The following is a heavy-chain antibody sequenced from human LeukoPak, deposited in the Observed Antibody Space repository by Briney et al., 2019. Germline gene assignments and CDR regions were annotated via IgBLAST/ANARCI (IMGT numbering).Heavy chain of an antibody. V-gene: IGHV3-23*01. CDR3: AKGLGSSGYYYSPFDC. J-gene: IGHJ4*02. D-gene: IGHD3-22*01. CDR1: WFTFRSYV. CDR2: ISGSGGRT. Sequence: GASLRLSCAASWFTFRSYVMSWVRHAPGKGLEGVSGISGSGGRTYYADYVKGRFIISTDNSKTTLYLQMTSLRAEDTAVYYCAKGLGSSGYYYSPFDCWGQGTLVTVSS.